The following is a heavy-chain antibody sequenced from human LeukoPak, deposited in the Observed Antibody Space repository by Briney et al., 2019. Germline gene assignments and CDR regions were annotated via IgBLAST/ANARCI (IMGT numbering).Heavy chain of an antibody. Sequence: ASVKVSCKASGYTFTSYGISWVRQAPGQGLEWMGWISAYNGNTNYAKKLQGRVTMTTDTSTSTAYMELRSMRSDDTAVYYCARGYYYGSSGYQYFQHWGQGTLVTVSS. CDR2: ISAYNGNT. CDR1: GYTFTSYG. J-gene: IGHJ1*01. CDR3: ARGYYYGSSGYQYFQH. V-gene: IGHV1-18*01. D-gene: IGHD3-22*01.